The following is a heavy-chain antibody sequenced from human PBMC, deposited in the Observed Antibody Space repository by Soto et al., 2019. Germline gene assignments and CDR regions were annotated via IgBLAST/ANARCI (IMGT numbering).Heavy chain of an antibody. Sequence: WGSLRLSCAASGFTFNRYSMNCVRQAPGKGLEWVSSVTSSISSMLYADSVKGRFTISRDDAKDSLFLQMNSLRADDTAVYYCAREADFASSGYVLDYWGQGTLVTVSS. V-gene: IGHV3-21*01. CDR2: VTSSISSM. CDR1: GFTFNRYS. D-gene: IGHD3-22*01. J-gene: IGHJ4*02. CDR3: AREADFASSGYVLDY.